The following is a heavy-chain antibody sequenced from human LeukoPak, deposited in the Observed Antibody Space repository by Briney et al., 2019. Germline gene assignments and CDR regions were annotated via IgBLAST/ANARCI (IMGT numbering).Heavy chain of an antibody. CDR3: AKGSGYEAQYYYYYMDV. J-gene: IGHJ6*03. CDR1: GYSISSGYY. D-gene: IGHD5-12*01. Sequence: SETLSLTCTVSGYSISSGYYWGWIRQPPGKGLEWIGSIYHSGRTFYNPSLKSRVTISVDTSKNQFSLKLSSVTAADTAVYYCAKGSGYEAQYYYYYMDVWGKGTTVTISS. V-gene: IGHV4-38-2*02. CDR2: IYHSGRT.